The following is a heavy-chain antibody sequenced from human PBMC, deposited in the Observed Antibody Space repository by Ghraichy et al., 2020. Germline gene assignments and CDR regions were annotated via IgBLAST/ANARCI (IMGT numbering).Heavy chain of an antibody. J-gene: IGHJ6*02. CDR1: GLSFSSYS. Sequence: GGSLRLSCAASGLSFSSYSMNWVRKAPGKGLEWVASISSDNFYKYHADSVKGRFSISRENSRNTLYLHMTSLRAEDTALYYCARDSFQGNGRYWYGKDVWGHGTAVTVSS. CDR2: ISSDNFYK. CDR3: ARDSFQGNGRYWYGKDV. D-gene: IGHD2-8*01. V-gene: IGHV3-21*01.